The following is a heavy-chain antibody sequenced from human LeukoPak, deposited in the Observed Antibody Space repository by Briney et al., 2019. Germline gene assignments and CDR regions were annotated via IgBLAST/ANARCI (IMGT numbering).Heavy chain of an antibody. Sequence: GGSLRLSCAASGFSFRDFWMTWVRQAPGKGLEWVANINQGGSVKYYVDSVKGRFTISRDDAKSSLYVQMSSLRDEDTAVYYCARFGYSGWNLEYWGQGTLVTVSS. CDR2: INQGGSVK. CDR3: ARFGYSGWNLEY. J-gene: IGHJ4*02. V-gene: IGHV3-7*01. CDR1: GFSFRDFW. D-gene: IGHD5-12*01.